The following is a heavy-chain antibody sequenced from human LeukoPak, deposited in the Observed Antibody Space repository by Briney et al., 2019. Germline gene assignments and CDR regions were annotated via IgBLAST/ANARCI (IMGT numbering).Heavy chain of an antibody. CDR2: IWYDGSNK. D-gene: IGHD2-2*02. V-gene: IGHV3-33*01. Sequence: GGSLRLSCAASGFTFSSYGMHWVRQAPGKGLEWVAVIWYDGSNKYYADSVKGRFTISRDNSKNTLYLQMNSLRAEDTAVYYCARDFPYCSSTSCYNYWGQGTLVTVSS. J-gene: IGHJ4*02. CDR1: GFTFSSYG. CDR3: ARDFPYCSSTSCYNY.